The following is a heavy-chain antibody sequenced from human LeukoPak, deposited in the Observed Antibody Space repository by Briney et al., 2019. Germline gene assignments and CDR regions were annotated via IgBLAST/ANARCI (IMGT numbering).Heavy chain of an antibody. CDR2: IIPIFGTA. J-gene: IGHJ4*02. V-gene: IGHV1-69*05. CDR1: GGTFSSYA. CDR3: AAGGWFGELLFDY. D-gene: IGHD3-10*01. Sequence: ASVKVSCKASGGTFSSYAISWVRQAPGQGLEWMGRIIPIFGTANCAQKFQGRVTITTDESTSTAYMELSSLRSEDTAVYYCAAGGWFGELLFDYWGQGTLVTVSS.